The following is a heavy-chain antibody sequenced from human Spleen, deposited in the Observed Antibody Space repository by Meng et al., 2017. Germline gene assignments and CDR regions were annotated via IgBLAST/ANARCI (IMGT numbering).Heavy chain of an antibody. V-gene: IGHV3-23*01. J-gene: IGHJ4*02. CDR3: AKYSYGLGDYFDY. D-gene: IGHD3-10*01. CDR2: LSGGGYTT. Sequence: GESMKISCAASGFSFSSYAMSWVRRAPGKGLEWLAALSGGGYTTYYADPVKGPFTISRHNSKNPLYLQVNSLRVEDTALYYCAKYSYGLGDYFDYWGQGALVTVSS. CDR1: GFSFSSYA.